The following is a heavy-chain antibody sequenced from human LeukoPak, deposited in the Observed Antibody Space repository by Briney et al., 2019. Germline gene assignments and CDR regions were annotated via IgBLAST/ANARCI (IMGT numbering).Heavy chain of an antibody. V-gene: IGHV3-53*01. J-gene: IGHJ4*02. Sequence: GGSLRLSCAASGFTVSSNYMSWVRQAPGKGLEWVSVIYSGGSTYYADSVKGRFTISRDNSKNTLYLQMNSLRAEDTAVYYCARGLSDSSGYYYVYWGQGTLVTVSS. CDR3: ARGLSDSSGYYYVY. CDR1: GFTVSSNY. CDR2: IYSGGST. D-gene: IGHD3-22*01.